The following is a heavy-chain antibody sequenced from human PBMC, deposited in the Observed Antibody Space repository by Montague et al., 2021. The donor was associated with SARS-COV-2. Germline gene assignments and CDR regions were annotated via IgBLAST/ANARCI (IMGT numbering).Heavy chain of an antibody. J-gene: IGHJ6*03. CDR1: GGSISSYY. CDR3: ARVVGDYDFWSGQYYYYYYMDV. V-gene: IGHV4-59*01. CDR2: IYYSGST. D-gene: IGHD3-3*01. Sequence: SETLSLTCTVPGGSISSYYWSWIRQPPGKGLEWIGYIYYSGSTNYNPSLKSRVTISVDTSKNQFSLKLSSVTAADTAVYSCARVVGDYDFWSGQYYYYYYMDVWGKGTTVTVSS.